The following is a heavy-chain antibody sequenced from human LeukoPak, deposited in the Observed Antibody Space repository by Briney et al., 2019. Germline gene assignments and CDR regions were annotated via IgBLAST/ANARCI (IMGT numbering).Heavy chain of an antibody. CDR1: GGSISSDGFY. CDR3: ARGPSYCDF. V-gene: IGHV4-31*03. Sequence: SETLSLTCTVSGGSISSDGFYWSWVRQHPGKGLEWIGYISYSGSTYYNPSLKSRVSVSLDTSKSQFSLKLTSVTAADTAVYFCARGPSYCDFWGQGTLVTVSS. CDR2: ISYSGST. J-gene: IGHJ4*02.